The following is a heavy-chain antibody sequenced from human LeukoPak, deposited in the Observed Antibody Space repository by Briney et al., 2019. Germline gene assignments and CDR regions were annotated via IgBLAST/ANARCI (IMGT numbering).Heavy chain of an antibody. CDR2: IYYSGST. CDR3: VGGHPWLAFDS. D-gene: IGHD6-19*01. Sequence: SETLSLTCTVPGGSISSYYWSWIRQPPEKGLEWIGYIYYSGSTNYNPSLKSRVTMSVDTSKNQFSLNLTSVSAADTAVYYCVGGHPWLAFDSWGQGALVTVSS. V-gene: IGHV4-59*08. CDR1: GGSISSYY. J-gene: IGHJ4*02.